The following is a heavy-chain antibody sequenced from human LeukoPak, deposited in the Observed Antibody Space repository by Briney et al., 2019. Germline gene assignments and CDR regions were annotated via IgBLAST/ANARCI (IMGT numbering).Heavy chain of an antibody. CDR2: ISKSGST. CDR3: ARDRTEKVVVIMNAFDI. J-gene: IGHJ3*02. Sequence: SETLSLTCTVSGGSISNYYWSWIRQPAGKRLEWIGRISKSGSTNYNPSLKSRVTMSVDTSRNQLSLKLSSVTAADTAVYYCARDRTEKVVVIMNAFDIWGQGTMVTVSS. V-gene: IGHV4-4*07. CDR1: GGSISNYY. D-gene: IGHD3-22*01.